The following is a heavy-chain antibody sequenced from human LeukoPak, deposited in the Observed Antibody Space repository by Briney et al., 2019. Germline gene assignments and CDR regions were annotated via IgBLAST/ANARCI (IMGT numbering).Heavy chain of an antibody. D-gene: IGHD2-2*01. CDR1: GGSVSSDRYF. CDR3: VRELVVPAAMVGYYYYYGMDV. CDR2: IYYSGST. Sequence: SETLSLTCTVSGGSVSSDRYFWSWIRQPPGMGLEWIGYIYYSGSTNYSPSLKSRVTTSVDTSKNQFSLKLSSVTAADTAVYYCVRELVVPAAMVGYYYYYGMDVWGKGTTVTVSS. J-gene: IGHJ6*04. V-gene: IGHV4-61*01.